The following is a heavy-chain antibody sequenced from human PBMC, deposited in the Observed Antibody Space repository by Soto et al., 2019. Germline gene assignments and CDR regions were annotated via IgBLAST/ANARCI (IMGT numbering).Heavy chain of an antibody. V-gene: IGHV3-21*01. D-gene: IGHD6-6*01. J-gene: IGHJ6*02. CDR1: GFTFSSYS. CDR2: ISSSSSYI. Sequence: GGSLRLSCAASGFTFSSYSMNWVRQAPGKGLEWVSSISSSSSYIYYADSVKGRFTISRDNAKNSLYLQMNSLRAEDTAVYYCARAVYSSSRPDYYGMDVWGQGTTVTVSS. CDR3: ARAVYSSSRPDYYGMDV.